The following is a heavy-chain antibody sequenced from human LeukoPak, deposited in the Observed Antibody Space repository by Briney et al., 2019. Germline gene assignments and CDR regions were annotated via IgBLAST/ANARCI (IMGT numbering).Heavy chain of an antibody. Sequence: GGSLRLSCAASGFTFSSYAMNWVRQAPGKGLEWVSTISGGGGSTHYADSVEGRFTISRDNSKNTVYLQMNSLRAEDTAVYYCAKQTSASGSYGLDVWGQGTTVTVSS. CDR2: ISGGGGST. CDR3: AKQTSASGSYGLDV. D-gene: IGHD3-10*01. CDR1: GFTFSSYA. V-gene: IGHV3-23*01. J-gene: IGHJ6*02.